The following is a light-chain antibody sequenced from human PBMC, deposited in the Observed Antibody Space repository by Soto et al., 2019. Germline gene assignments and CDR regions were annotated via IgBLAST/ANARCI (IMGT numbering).Light chain of an antibody. CDR2: AAS. CDR3: QQYYSYTRT. CDR1: QGINSY. V-gene: IGKV1-8*01. J-gene: IGKJ1*01. Sequence: AIRLTQSPSSFSASTGARVTITCRASQGINSYLAWYQQKPGKAPKLLIYAASILQSGAPSRFGGSGSVTDFTLTISGLQSEYFATYCCQQYYSYTRTFGQGTKVDSK.